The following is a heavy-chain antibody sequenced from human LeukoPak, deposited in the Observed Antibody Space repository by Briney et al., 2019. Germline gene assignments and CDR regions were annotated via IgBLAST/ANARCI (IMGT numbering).Heavy chain of an antibody. J-gene: IGHJ6*03. Sequence: GASVKVSCKASGGTFSSYAISWVRQAPGQGLEWMGGIIPIFGTANYAQKFQGRVTITADKSTSTAYMELSSLRSEDTAVYYCARVWAGTGAPKYNYYYYYYMDVWGKGTTVTVSS. CDR2: IIPIFGTA. CDR1: GGTFSSYA. V-gene: IGHV1-69*06. D-gene: IGHD7-27*01. CDR3: ARVWAGTGAPKYNYYYYYYMDV.